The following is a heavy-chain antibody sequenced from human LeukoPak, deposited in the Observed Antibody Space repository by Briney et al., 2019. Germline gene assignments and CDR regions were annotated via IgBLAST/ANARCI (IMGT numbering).Heavy chain of an antibody. CDR3: ARVFARGGEISGSYYYY. J-gene: IGHJ4*02. CDR2: IIPMFGTA. D-gene: IGHD1-26*01. V-gene: IGHV1-69*05. Sequence: SVKVSCKTSGGTFSSYAISWVRQAPGQGLEWMGGIIPMFGTANYAQKFQGRVTITTDESTSTAYMELSSLGSEDTAMYYCARVFARGGEISGSYYYYWGQGTLVTVSS. CDR1: GGTFSSYA.